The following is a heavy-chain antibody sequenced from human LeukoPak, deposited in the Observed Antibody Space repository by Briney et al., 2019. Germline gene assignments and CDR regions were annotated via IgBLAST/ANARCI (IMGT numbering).Heavy chain of an antibody. CDR2: FSGTGEIT. CDR3: ARGHHPGDAFDI. Sequence: GGSLRLSCAASGFTFSSYSMSWVRQAPGKGLEWVSTFSGTGEITYYADSVKGRFTISRDISKNTLYLQMNSLRAEDTAVYYCARGHHPGDAFDIWGQGTMVTVSS. CDR1: GFTFSSYS. V-gene: IGHV3-23*01. J-gene: IGHJ3*02.